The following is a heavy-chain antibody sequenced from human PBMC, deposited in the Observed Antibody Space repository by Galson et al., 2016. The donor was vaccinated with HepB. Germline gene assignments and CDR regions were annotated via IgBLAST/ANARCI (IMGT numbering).Heavy chain of an antibody. V-gene: IGHV3-23*01. D-gene: IGHD4-11*01. CDR2: IGGSGGPT. CDR3: AQVKYSRGPASDYYDN. J-gene: IGHJ4*02. CDR1: GFTFSSHA. Sequence: SLRLSCAASGFTFSSHALTWVRQAPGKGLEWVSVIGGSGGPTYHADAVKGRFTISRDNSKNTLFLQMIGLRPEDTSMYYCAQVKYSRGPASDYYDNWGQGTLVTVSS.